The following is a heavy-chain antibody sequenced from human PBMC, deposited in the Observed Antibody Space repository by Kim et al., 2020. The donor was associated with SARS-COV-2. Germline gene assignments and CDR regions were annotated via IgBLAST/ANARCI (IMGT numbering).Heavy chain of an antibody. CDR2: INPSGGST. CDR3: ASIAGPPGYYYYGMDV. J-gene: IGHJ6*02. CDR1: GYTFTSYY. D-gene: IGHD6-13*01. V-gene: IGHV1-46*01. Sequence: ASVKVSCKASGYTFTSYYMHWVRQAPGQGLEWMGIINPSGGSTSYAQKFQGRVTMTRDTSTSTVYMELSSLRSEDTAVYYCASIAGPPGYYYYGMDVWGQGTTVTVSS.